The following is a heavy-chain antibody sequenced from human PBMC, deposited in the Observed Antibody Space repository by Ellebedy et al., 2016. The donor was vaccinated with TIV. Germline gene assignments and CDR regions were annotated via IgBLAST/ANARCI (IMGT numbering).Heavy chain of an antibody. J-gene: IGHJ4*02. CDR3: TRGPPPVASRFDS. CDR2: IGKDGSES. V-gene: IGHV3-7*01. D-gene: IGHD5-12*01. CDR1: GFPFSSYW. Sequence: GESLKISCAVSGFPFSSYWMSWVRQAPGKGLEWVANIGKDGSESYYVDSVKGRFIISRDNAKNSLYLQMNSLTAEDTGVYYCTRGPPPVASRFDSWGEGTLVTVSS.